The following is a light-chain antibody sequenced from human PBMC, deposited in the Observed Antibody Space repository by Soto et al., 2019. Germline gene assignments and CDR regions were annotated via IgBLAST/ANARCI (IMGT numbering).Light chain of an antibody. CDR3: QVWDSSTQV. V-gene: IGLV3-9*01. J-gene: IGLJ3*02. Sequence: SYELTQPLSVSVALGQTARITCGGYNIGSKNVHWYQQRPDQAPVLVIYRDTNRPSGIPERLSGSNSGNTATLTIGRAQAGDEAGYHCQVWDSSTQVFGGGTERTVL. CDR2: RDT. CDR1: NIGSKN.